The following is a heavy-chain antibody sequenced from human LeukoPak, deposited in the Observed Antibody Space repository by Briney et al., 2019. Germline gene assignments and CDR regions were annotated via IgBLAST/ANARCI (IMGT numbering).Heavy chain of an antibody. V-gene: IGHV3-23*01. J-gene: IGHJ6*03. CDR3: AAKLQNTDDYYYYYMDV. CDR2: ISGSGGST. Sequence: PGGSLRLSCAASGFTFSSYAMSWVRQAPGKGLEWVSAISGSGGSTYYADSVKGRFTISRDNSKNTLYLQMNSLRAEDTAVYYCAAKLQNTDDYYYYYMDVWGKGTTVTVSS. CDR1: GFTFSSYA. D-gene: IGHD2/OR15-2a*01.